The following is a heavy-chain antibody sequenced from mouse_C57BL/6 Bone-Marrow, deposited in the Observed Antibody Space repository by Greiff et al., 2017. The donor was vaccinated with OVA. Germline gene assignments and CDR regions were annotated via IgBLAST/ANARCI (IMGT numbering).Heavy chain of an antibody. D-gene: IGHD1-1*01. J-gene: IGHJ1*03. CDR2: IYPRSGNT. Sequence: VKLMESGAELARPGASVKLSCKASGYTFTSYGISWVKQRTGQGLEWIGEIYPRSGNTYYNEKFKGKATLTADKSSSTAYMELRSLTSEDSAVYFCARENYYGRDVWGTGTTVTVSS. V-gene: IGHV1-81*01. CDR3: ARENYYGRDV. CDR1: GYTFTSYG.